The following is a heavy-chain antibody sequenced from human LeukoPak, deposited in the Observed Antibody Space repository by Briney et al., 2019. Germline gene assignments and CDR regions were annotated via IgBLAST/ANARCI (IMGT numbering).Heavy chain of an antibody. CDR3: AKDYGGNSGWFDP. J-gene: IGHJ5*02. V-gene: IGHV1-69*06. D-gene: IGHD4-23*01. CDR2: IIPIFGTA. CDR1: GGTFSSYA. Sequence: SVKVSCKASGGTFSSYAISWVRQAPGQGLEWMGGIIPIFGTANYAQKFQGRVTITADKSTSTAYMELSSLRSEDTAVYYCAKDYGGNSGWFDPWGQGTLVTVSS.